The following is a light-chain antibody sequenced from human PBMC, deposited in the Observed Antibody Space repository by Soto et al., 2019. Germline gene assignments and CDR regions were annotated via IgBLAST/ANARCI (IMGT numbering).Light chain of an antibody. Sequence: QLVLTQPASVSGSPGQSITISCTGTSSDVGIYNHVSWYQHHPGKAPKLMICDVTNRPSGVSNRFSGSKSGNTASLTISGLRSEDEADYYCSSYTSSSTYVFGTGTKLTVL. V-gene: IGLV2-14*01. CDR3: SSYTSSSTYV. J-gene: IGLJ1*01. CDR2: DVT. CDR1: SSDVGIYNH.